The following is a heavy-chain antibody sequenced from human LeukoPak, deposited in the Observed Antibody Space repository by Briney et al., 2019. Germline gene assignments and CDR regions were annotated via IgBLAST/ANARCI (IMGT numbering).Heavy chain of an antibody. CDR3: ASHNSYGSY. CDR2: TNEAGGDK. CDR1: GFTFSDFW. J-gene: IGHJ4*02. D-gene: IGHD5-18*01. Sequence: QTGGSLRLSCAASGFTFSDFWMSWVRQAPGKGLECVASTNEAGGDKLYVDSVKGRFTISRDNAKNSLYLQMNSLRAEDTAVYYCASHNSYGSYWGQGTLVTVSS. V-gene: IGHV3-7*01.